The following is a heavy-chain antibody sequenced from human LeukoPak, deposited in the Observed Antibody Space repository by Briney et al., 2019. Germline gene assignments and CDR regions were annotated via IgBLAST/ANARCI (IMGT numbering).Heavy chain of an antibody. J-gene: IGHJ3*02. CDR1: GFTFDDYG. D-gene: IGHD5-24*01. Sequence: GGSLRLSCAASGFTFDDYGMSWVLQAPGKGLEWVSGINWNGGSTGYADSVKGRFTISRDNAKNSLYLQMNSLRAEDTALYYCARVRNGYSYDAFDIWGQGTMVTVSS. CDR3: ARVRNGYSYDAFDI. V-gene: IGHV3-20*04. CDR2: INWNGGST.